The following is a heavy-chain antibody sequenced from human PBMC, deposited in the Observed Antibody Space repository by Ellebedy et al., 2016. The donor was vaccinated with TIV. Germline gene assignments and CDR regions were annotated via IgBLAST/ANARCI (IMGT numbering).Heavy chain of an antibody. CDR2: IYYTGST. CDR3: AREFRYDFWRGPLDH. V-gene: IGHV4-59*11. J-gene: IGHJ4*02. D-gene: IGHD3-3*01. CDR1: LGSISSHY. Sequence: SETLSLXCTVSLGSISSHYWTWIRQHPGKGLEWIGNIYYTGSTSYSPSLTGRVTISIDTPKNQFSLKVTSVTAADTAVYYCAREFRYDFWRGPLDHWGQGTTVTVSS.